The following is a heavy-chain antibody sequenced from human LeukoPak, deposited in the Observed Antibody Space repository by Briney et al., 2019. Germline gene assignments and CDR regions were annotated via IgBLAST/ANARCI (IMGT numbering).Heavy chain of an antibody. Sequence: GGSLRLSCAASGFTFSSYEMNWVRQAPGKGLEWVSYISSSGSTIYYADSVKGRFTISRDNAKNSLYLQMNSLRAEDTAVYYCARDLGGYSYFDYWGQGTLVTVSS. J-gene: IGHJ4*02. CDR3: ARDLGGYSYFDY. V-gene: IGHV3-48*03. CDR1: GFTFSSYE. CDR2: ISSSGSTI. D-gene: IGHD5-18*01.